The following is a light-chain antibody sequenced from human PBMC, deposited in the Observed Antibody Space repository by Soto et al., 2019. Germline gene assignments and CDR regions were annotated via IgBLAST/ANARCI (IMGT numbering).Light chain of an antibody. CDR1: QSVNSN. Sequence: EIVMTQSPATLSVSPGERATLSCRASQSVNSNLGWYQQKPGQAPRLLIYGASARATGIPARFSGGGSGTEFTLTINSLQSEDFAVYYCQQYNNWPRTFGQGTKVEIK. J-gene: IGKJ1*01. CDR3: QQYNNWPRT. V-gene: IGKV3-15*01. CDR2: GAS.